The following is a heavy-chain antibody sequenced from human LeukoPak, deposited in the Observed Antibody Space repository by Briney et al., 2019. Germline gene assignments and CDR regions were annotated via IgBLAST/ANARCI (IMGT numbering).Heavy chain of an antibody. CDR1: GFTFSSYN. CDR2: INSSSSYI. V-gene: IGHV3-21*01. CDR3: ATSSGPTGCY. D-gene: IGHD6-19*01. J-gene: IGHJ4*02. Sequence: PGGSLRLSCAASGFTFSSYNMNWVRQAPGKGLEWVSSINSSSSYIYYADSVKGRFTFSRDNAKNSLYLQMNSLRAEDTAVYYCATSSGPTGCYCGQGTLVTVSS.